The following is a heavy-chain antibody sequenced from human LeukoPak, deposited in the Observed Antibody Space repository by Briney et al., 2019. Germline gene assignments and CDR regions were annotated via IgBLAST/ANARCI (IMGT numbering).Heavy chain of an antibody. CDR2: ITSSSSTI. J-gene: IGHJ4*02. D-gene: IGHD6-13*01. CDR1: GFTFSSYS. CDR3: AKAYSSSWVYFDY. V-gene: IGHV3-48*02. Sequence: PGGSLRLFCAASGFTFSSYSMNWVRQAPGKGLEWVSYITSSSSTIYYADSVKGRFTISRDNAKNSLYLQMHSLRDEDTAVYYCAKAYSSSWVYFDYWGQGTLVTVSS.